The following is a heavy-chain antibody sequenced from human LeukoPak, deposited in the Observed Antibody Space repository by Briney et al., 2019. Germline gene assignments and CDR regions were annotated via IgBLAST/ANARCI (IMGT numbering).Heavy chain of an antibody. J-gene: IGHJ6*03. CDR1: GFTFRTYG. Sequence: GGSLRLSCAASGFTFRTYGMNWVRQAPGKGLEWVSYISSGSSTIYYADSVKGRFTISRDNAKNSLYVQMNSLRAEDTAVYYCARDNIVATIGYYYYYMDVWGKGTTVTISS. V-gene: IGHV3-48*01. CDR2: ISSGSSTI. CDR3: ARDNIVATIGYYYYYMDV. D-gene: IGHD5-12*01.